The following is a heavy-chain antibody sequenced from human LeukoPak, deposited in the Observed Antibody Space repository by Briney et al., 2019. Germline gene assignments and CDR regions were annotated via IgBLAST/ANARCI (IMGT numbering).Heavy chain of an antibody. CDR2: VYYSGST. CDR1: GTSVSSYY. V-gene: IGHV4-59*02. D-gene: IGHD3-9*01. CDR3: AGVSDIRYSPYDAFDI. J-gene: IGHJ3*02. Sequence: PSETLSLICTVSGTSVSSYYWTWIRQPPGKGLEWIGYVYYSGSTNYNPSLKSRLTISVDTSKNQFSLKLNSVTAADTAVYYCAGVSDIRYSPYDAFDIWGQGTVVTVSS.